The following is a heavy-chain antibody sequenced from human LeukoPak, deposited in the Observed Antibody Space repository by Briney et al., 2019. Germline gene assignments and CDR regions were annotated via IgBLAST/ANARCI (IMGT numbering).Heavy chain of an antibody. J-gene: IGHJ6*03. V-gene: IGHV3-7*01. CDR3: ARVGNSWYFNYYYYMDV. CDR2: IKEDGSEK. D-gene: IGHD6-13*01. CDR1: GFTFSSYA. Sequence: GGPLRLSCAASGFTFSSYAMSWVRQAPGKGLEWVANIKEDGSEKYYVDSVKGRFTISRDNAKNSLYLQMNSLRAEDTAVYYCARVGNSWYFNYYYYMDVWGKGTTVTVSS.